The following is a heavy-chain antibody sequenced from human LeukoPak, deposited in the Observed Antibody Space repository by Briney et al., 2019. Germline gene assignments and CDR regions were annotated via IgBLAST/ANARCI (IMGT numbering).Heavy chain of an antibody. J-gene: IGHJ5*02. CDR3: ARGRSGWYAKTQPNWFDP. V-gene: IGHV4-59*01. CDR2: IYYSGST. D-gene: IGHD6-19*01. Sequence: PSETLSLTCAVSGGSISSYYWSWIRQPPGKGLEWIGCIYYSGSTNYNPSLKSRVTISVDTSKNQFSLKLSSVTAADTAVYYCARGRSGWYAKTQPNWFDPWGQGTLVTVSS. CDR1: GGSISSYY.